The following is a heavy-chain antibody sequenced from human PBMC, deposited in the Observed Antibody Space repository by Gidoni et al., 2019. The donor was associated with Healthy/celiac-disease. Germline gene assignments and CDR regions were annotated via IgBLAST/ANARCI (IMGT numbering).Heavy chain of an antibody. CDR1: GFTFSRYG. CDR3: ARGDLALLSSSSNGMDV. CDR2: RWYDGSNK. Sequence: QVQLVESGGGAVQPGRSLRLSCAASGFTFSRYGMHWVRQAPGKGLEWVSVRWYDGSNKYYADSWKGRFTISRDNSKNTLYLQMNSLRAEDTAVYYCARGDLALLSSSSNGMDVWGQGTTVTVSS. D-gene: IGHD6-6*01. J-gene: IGHJ6*02. V-gene: IGHV3-33*01.